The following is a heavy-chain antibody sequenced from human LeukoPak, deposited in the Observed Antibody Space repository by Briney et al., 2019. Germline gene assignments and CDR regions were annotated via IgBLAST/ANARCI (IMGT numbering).Heavy chain of an antibody. Sequence: PGGSLRLSCAASGFTFSSYSMNWVRQAPGKGLEWVSSISSSSSYIYYADSVKGRFTISRDNAKNSLYLQMNSLRAEDTAVYYCARDPYAVTTLPRWFDPWGQGTLVTVSS. D-gene: IGHD4-17*01. CDR3: ARDPYAVTTLPRWFDP. CDR2: ISSSSSYI. J-gene: IGHJ5*02. CDR1: GFTFSSYS. V-gene: IGHV3-21*01.